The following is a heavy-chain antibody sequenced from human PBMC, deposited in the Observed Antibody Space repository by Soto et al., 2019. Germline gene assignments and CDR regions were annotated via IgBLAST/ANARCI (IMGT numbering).Heavy chain of an antibody. CDR3: ARSNYDFWSGYSRPY. D-gene: IGHD3-3*01. CDR2: ISSSSSYI. V-gene: IGHV3-21*01. Sequence: GVSLRLSCAASGFTFSSYSMNWVRQAPGKGLEWVSSISSSSSYIYYADSVKGRFTISRDNAKNSLYLQMNSLRAEDTAVYYCARSNYDFWSGYSRPYWGQGTLVTVSS. CDR1: GFTFSSYS. J-gene: IGHJ4*02.